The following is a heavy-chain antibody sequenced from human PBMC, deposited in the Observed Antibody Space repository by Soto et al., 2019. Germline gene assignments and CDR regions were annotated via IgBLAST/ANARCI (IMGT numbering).Heavy chain of an antibody. Sequence: VQLVESGGGVVQPGRSLRLSCAASGFTFSDYAMQWVRQAPGKGLEWVAVVSHDGRNTHYADSVKGRFTISRDSSKNTVSLEMTSLIAADTGVYYCANGGRQWLVTSDFNYWGQGALVTVSP. V-gene: IGHV3-30*18. CDR3: ANGGRQWLVTSDFNY. D-gene: IGHD6-19*01. CDR1: GFTFSDYA. CDR2: VSHDGRNT. J-gene: IGHJ4*02.